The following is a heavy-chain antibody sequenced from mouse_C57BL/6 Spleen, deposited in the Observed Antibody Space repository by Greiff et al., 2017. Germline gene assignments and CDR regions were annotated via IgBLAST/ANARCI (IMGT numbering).Heavy chain of an antibody. CDR3: ARYSFITTVVAFDY. CDR1: GYTFTSYW. V-gene: IGHV1-55*01. J-gene: IGHJ2*01. D-gene: IGHD1-1*01. Sequence: QVQLQQSGAELVKPGASVKMSCKASGYTFTSYWITWVKQRPGQGLEWIGDIYPGSGSTNYNEKFKSKATLTVDTSSSTAYMQLSSLTSEDSAVYYCARYSFITTVVAFDYWGQGTTLTVSS. CDR2: IYPGSGST.